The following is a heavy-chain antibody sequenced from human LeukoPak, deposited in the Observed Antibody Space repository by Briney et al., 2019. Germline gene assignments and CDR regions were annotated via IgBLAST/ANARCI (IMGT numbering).Heavy chain of an antibody. CDR1: GCSISGYY. CDR2: IFYTGATT. V-gene: IGHV4-59*08. Sequence: SETLSLTCAVSGCSISGYYWSWNRQPPGKGLEWIGYIFYTGATTIYSPSLKSRVTMSVDTSKNQVTLNLRSVTAADTDAYFCARHDPVGYYLRGMDVWGQGTTVTVSS. D-gene: IGHD2-15*01. J-gene: IGHJ6*02. CDR3: ARHDPVGYYLRGMDV.